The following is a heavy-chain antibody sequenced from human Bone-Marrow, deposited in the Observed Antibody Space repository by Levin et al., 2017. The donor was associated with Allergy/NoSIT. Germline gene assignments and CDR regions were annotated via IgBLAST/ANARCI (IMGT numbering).Heavy chain of an antibody. D-gene: IGHD6-13*01. CDR1: GFTFSSYA. V-gene: IGHV3-30-3*01. CDR3: ASPRGGSSWYYYFDY. J-gene: IGHJ4*02. CDR2: ISYDGSNK. Sequence: GGSLRLSCAASGFTFSSYAMHWVRQAPGKGLEWVAVISYDGSNKYYADSVKGRFTISRDNSKNTLYLQMNSLRAEDTAVYYCASPRGGSSWYYYFDYWGQGTLVTVSS.